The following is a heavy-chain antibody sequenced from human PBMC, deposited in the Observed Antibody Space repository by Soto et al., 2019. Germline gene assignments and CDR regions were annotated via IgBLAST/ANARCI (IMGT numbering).Heavy chain of an antibody. Sequence: PSETLSLTCTVSGDSVSGDYYWSWIRQYPGKGLEWLAYISYSGSTYYNPSLESRLSISLDTSKNQISLRLISVTAADTAVYYCARALDALGNYSPWRYWGQGTQVTVSS. D-gene: IGHD3-10*01. J-gene: IGHJ4*02. CDR2: ISYSGST. CDR1: GDSVSGDYY. V-gene: IGHV4-31*03. CDR3: ARALDALGNYSPWRY.